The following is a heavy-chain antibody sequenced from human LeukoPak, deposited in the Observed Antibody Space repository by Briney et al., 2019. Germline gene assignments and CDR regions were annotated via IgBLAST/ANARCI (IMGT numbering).Heavy chain of an antibody. V-gene: IGHV3-53*01. CDR1: GFTVSSNS. CDR2: IYSDNT. CDR3: ARFAVHRRITVAGQFGLDY. D-gene: IGHD6-19*01. Sequence: GGSLRLSCTVSGFTVSSNSMSWVRQAPGKGLEWVSFIYSDNTHYSDSVKGRFTISRDNSKNTLYLQMNSLRAEDTAVYYCARFAVHRRITVAGQFGLDYWGQGTLVSVSS. J-gene: IGHJ4*02.